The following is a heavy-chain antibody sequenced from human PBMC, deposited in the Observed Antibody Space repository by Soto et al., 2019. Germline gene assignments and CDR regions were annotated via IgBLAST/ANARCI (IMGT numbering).Heavy chain of an antibody. V-gene: IGHV4-59*01. Sequence: QVQLQESGPGLVKPSETLSLTCTVSGGSISSYYWSWIRQPPGKGLEWIGNIYNSGSTNHNPALKSRVTISVDTSKNQCSLKLSSVTAADTAVYYCARDGGFYSGMDVWGQGTTVTVSS. D-gene: IGHD3-3*01. CDR2: IYNSGST. CDR1: GGSISSYY. J-gene: IGHJ6*02. CDR3: ARDGGFYSGMDV.